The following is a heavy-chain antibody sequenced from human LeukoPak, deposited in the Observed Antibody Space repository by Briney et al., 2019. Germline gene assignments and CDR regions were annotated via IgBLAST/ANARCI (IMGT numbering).Heavy chain of an antibody. CDR1: GFSLTTDEVG. J-gene: IGHJ4*02. V-gene: IGHV2-5*01. CDR2: HYWNDNK. D-gene: IGHD6-25*01. Sequence: SGPTLVEPTQTLTLTCTFSGFSLTTDEVGVGWIRQPPGKALEWLAHHYWNDNKFYSLSLQSRLTITKDTSKNQVALTMTNVDPVDTATYYCAYQVYSSGWHPFAYWGQGILVTVAS. CDR3: AYQVYSSGWHPFAY.